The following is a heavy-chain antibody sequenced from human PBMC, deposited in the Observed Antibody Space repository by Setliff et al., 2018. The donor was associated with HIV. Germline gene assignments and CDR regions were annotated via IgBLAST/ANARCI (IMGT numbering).Heavy chain of an antibody. D-gene: IGHD2-21*01. CDR1: GYSISSGYY. V-gene: IGHV4-38-2*02. J-gene: IGHJ1*01. Sequence: PSETLSLTCTVSGYSISSGYYWGWIRQPPGKGLEWIGSIYHSGSTNYDPSLKSRVTISVDTSKNQFSLKLSSVTAADTAVYYCARSLWLGDIQHWGQGTLVTVSS. CDR3: ARSLWLGDIQH. CDR2: IYHSGST.